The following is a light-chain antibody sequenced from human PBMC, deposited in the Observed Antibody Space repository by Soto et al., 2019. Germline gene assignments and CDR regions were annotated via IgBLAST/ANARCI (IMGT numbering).Light chain of an antibody. CDR3: MQSTQLPPT. V-gene: IGKV2D-29*02. J-gene: IGKJ5*01. CDR1: QSLLHITGETF. Sequence: DVVVTQNPLSLSVAPGRPASIYCKPSQSLLHITGETFLFWYLQKPGQSPQLMIYEVSTRVSGVPDRFSGSGSGTDFTLEISRVETDDVGMYYCMQSTQLPPTFGQGTRLEIK. CDR2: EVS.